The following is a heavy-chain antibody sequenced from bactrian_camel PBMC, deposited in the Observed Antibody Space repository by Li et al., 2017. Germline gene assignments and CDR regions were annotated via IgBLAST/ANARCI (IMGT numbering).Heavy chain of an antibody. CDR3: VRSNGWYDFGY. V-gene: IGHV3-2*01. CDR2: IRSDGSNT. Sequence: VQLVESGGGLVQPGGSLRLSCAASGFTFSSYYMSWVRQAPGKGLEWVSNIRSDGSNTYYADSVKGRFTISRDNAKNTVYLQLNSLKPEDTAVYYCVRSNGWYDFGYWGQGTQVTVS. CDR1: GFTFSSYY. J-gene: IGHJ6*01. D-gene: IGHD6*01.